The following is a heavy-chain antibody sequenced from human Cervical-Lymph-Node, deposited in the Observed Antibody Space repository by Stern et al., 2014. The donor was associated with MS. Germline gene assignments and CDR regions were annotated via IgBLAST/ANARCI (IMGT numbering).Heavy chain of an antibody. CDR2: IFTEDSDA. CDR3: ARRKYSSSYYYYFGMDV. Sequence: EVQLEESGAEVKKPGESLRISCKGSGYTFSNYWIGWVRQMPGKGLEWIGSIFTEDSDARYSPSFQGQITISADKSSNTAFLQWNSLKASDTAMYYCARRKYSSSYYYYFGMDVWGQGTPVTVSS. J-gene: IGHJ6*02. D-gene: IGHD6-13*01. V-gene: IGHV5-51*03. CDR1: GYTFSNYW.